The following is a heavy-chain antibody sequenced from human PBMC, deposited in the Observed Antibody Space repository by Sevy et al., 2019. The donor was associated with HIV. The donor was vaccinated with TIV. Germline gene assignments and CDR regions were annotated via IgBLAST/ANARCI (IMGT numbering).Heavy chain of an antibody. CDR2: VSHSGNT. J-gene: IGHJ4*02. Sequence: SETLSLTCTVSGDSINTYYWSWIRQPPGKGLEWIGYVSHSGNTNYNPSFKSRVSMSVDTSTNQFSLKVKSVTAADTAVYYCARLRWDLVVVPGATPGCYFDSWGQGTLVTVSS. CDR3: ARLRWDLVVVPGATPGCYFDS. D-gene: IGHD2-2*02. V-gene: IGHV4-59*08. CDR1: GDSINTYY.